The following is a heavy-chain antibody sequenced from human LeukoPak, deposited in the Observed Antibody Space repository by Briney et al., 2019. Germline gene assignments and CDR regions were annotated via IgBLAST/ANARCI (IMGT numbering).Heavy chain of an antibody. V-gene: IGHV3-21*01. CDR2: ITSSGRYI. D-gene: IGHD2/OR15-2a*01. Sequence: NPGGSLRLSCAASGFTFSSYEMNWVRQAPGKGLEWVSSITSSGRYIYYADSVKGRFTISRDNSENSLYLQMDSLTDEYTAVYYCTRKGSQWDFLVDYWGQGTRVAVSP. CDR1: GFTFSSYE. CDR3: TRKGSQWDFLVDY. J-gene: IGHJ4*02.